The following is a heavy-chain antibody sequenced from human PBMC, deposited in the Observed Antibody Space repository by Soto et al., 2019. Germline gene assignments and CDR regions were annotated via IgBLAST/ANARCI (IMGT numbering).Heavy chain of an antibody. V-gene: IGHV4-30-4*02. CDR1: GGSISSGDYY. CDR2: IYYSGST. D-gene: IGHD5-12*01. CDR3: ARDRSVSGLDY. J-gene: IGHJ4*02. Sequence: PSETLSLTCTVSGGSISSGDYYWSWIRQPPGKGLEWIGYIYYSGSTYYNPSLKSRVTISVDTSKNQFSLKLSSVTAADTAVYYCARDRSVSGLDYWGQGTLVTVSS.